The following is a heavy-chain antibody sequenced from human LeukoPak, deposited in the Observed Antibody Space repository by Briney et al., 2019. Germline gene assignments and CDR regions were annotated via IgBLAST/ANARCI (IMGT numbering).Heavy chain of an antibody. CDR3: ARDLYDSSGYYYSEGAFDI. J-gene: IGHJ3*02. CDR2: IIPIFGTA. D-gene: IGHD3-22*01. CDR1: GGTFSSYA. Sequence: ASVKVSCKASGGTFSSYAISWVRQAPGQGLEWMGRIIPIFGTANYAQKFQGRVTITADESTSTAYMELSSLRSEDTAVYYCARDLYDSSGYYYSEGAFDIWGQGTMVTVSS. V-gene: IGHV1-69*15.